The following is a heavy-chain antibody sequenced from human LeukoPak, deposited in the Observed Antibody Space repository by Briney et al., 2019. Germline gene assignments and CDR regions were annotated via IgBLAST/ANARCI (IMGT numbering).Heavy chain of an antibody. CDR2: INHSGST. V-gene: IGHV4-38-2*02. J-gene: IGHJ4*02. CDR1: GYSISSGYY. D-gene: IGHD6-13*01. Sequence: PSETLSLTCTVSGYSISSGYYWGWIRQPPGKGLEWIGEINHSGSTNYNPSLKSRVTISVDTSKNQFSLKLSSVTAADTAVYYCARESSSSSWFYYFDYWGQGTLVTVSS. CDR3: ARESSSSSWFYYFDY.